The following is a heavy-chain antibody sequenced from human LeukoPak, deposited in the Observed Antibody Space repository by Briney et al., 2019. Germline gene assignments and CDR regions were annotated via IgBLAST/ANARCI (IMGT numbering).Heavy chain of an antibody. Sequence: SETLSLTCTVSGYSISSGYYWAWIRQPPGKGLEWIGSIYHSGSTYYNPSLKSRVTISVDTSKNQFSLKLSSVTAADTAVYYCARGKGYCDSTSCYNWFDPWGQGTLVTVSS. CDR1: GYSISSGYY. J-gene: IGHJ5*02. CDR2: IYHSGST. D-gene: IGHD2-2*01. V-gene: IGHV4-38-2*02. CDR3: ARGKGYCDSTSCYNWFDP.